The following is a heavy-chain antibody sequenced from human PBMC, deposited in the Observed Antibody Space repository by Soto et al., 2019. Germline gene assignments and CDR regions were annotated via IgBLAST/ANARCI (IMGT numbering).Heavy chain of an antibody. V-gene: IGHV1-69*13. D-gene: IGHD5-12*01. Sequence: SVKVSCKASGGTFSSYAISWVRQAPGQGLEWMGGIIPIFGTANYAQKFQGRVTITADESTSTAYMELSSLRSEDTAVYYCAKGYYSGYDLAYFDYWGQGALVTVSS. CDR2: IIPIFGTA. CDR3: AKGYYSGYDLAYFDY. J-gene: IGHJ4*02. CDR1: GGTFSSYA.